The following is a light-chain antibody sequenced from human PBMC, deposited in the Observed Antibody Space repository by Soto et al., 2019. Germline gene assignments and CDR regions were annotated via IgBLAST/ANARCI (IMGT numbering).Light chain of an antibody. CDR3: QQYDSSPLT. CDR1: QSVSSSY. J-gene: IGKJ4*01. V-gene: IGKV3-20*01. Sequence: EIVLTQSPGTLSLSPGERATLSCRASQSVSSSYLAWYQQKPGQAPSLLIYGASSRATGIPDRFSGSGSGTDFTLTISRLEPEDFAVYYCQQYDSSPLTFGGGTKVEIK. CDR2: GAS.